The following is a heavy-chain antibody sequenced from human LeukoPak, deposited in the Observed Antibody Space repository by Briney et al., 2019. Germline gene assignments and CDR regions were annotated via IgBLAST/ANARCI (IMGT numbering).Heavy chain of an antibody. Sequence: GASVKVSCKASGGTFNSYEISWVRQAPGQGLEWMGRIIPNIGITTYAQKFQGRVTLTADTSTSATFMELSSLRSEDTAVYYCARGLGDSYYFGMGVWGQGTTVTVSS. D-gene: IGHD3-16*01. CDR1: GGTFNSYE. CDR2: IIPNIGIT. V-gene: IGHV1-69*04. CDR3: ARGLGDSYYFGMGV. J-gene: IGHJ6*02.